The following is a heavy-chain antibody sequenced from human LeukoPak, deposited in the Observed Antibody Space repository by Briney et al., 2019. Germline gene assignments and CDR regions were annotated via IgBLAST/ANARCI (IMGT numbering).Heavy chain of an antibody. Sequence: GRSLRLSCAASGFTFSSYAMHWVRQAPGKGLEWVAVISYDGSNKYYADSVKGRFTISGDNSKNTLYLQMNSLRAEDTAVYYCARDRIVYSYGTHPVDYWGQGTLVTVSS. CDR1: GFTFSSYA. J-gene: IGHJ4*02. D-gene: IGHD5-18*01. V-gene: IGHV3-30*04. CDR3: ARDRIVYSYGTHPVDY. CDR2: ISYDGSNK.